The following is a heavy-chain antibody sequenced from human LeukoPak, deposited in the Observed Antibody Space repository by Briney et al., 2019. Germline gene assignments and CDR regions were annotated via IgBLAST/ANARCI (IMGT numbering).Heavy chain of an antibody. CDR1: GFTFSSYE. D-gene: IGHD5-24*01. CDR2: ISSSGSTI. J-gene: IGHJ3*02. V-gene: IGHV3-48*03. Sequence: VGSLRLSCAASGFTFSSYEMNWVRQAPGKGLEWVSYISSSGSTIYYADSVKGRFTISRDNAKNSLYLQMNSLRAEDTAVYYCARVNLLQSRSPGGYAFDIWGQGTMVTVSS. CDR3: ARVNLLQSRSPGGYAFDI.